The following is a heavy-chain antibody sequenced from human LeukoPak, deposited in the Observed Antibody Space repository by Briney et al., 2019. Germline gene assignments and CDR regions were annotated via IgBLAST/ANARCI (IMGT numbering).Heavy chain of an antibody. D-gene: IGHD6-13*01. Sequence: GASVKVSCKASGYTFTSYAMHWVRQAPGQRLEWMGWINGCNGNTKYSQTFQARVTITRDTFGSTAYMELSRLRSDDTAGYYCARVRGYRSPNNWFDPWGQGTLVTVSS. CDR3: ARVRGYRSPNNWFDP. CDR2: INGCNGNT. J-gene: IGHJ5*02. V-gene: IGHV1-3*01. CDR1: GYTFTSYA.